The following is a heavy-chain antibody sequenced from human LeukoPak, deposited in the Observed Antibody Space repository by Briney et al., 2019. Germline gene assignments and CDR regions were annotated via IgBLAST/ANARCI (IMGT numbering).Heavy chain of an antibody. D-gene: IGHD1-26*01. J-gene: IGHJ4*02. Sequence: GGSLRLSCAASGFTFSSYAMSWVRQAPGKGLEWVSSISGSGGSTYYADSVKGRFTISRDNSKNTLYLQMNSLRAEDTAVYYCAKDLTPVGATPYYFDYWGQGTLVTVSS. CDR2: ISGSGGST. CDR1: GFTFSSYA. V-gene: IGHV3-23*01. CDR3: AKDLTPVGATPYYFDY.